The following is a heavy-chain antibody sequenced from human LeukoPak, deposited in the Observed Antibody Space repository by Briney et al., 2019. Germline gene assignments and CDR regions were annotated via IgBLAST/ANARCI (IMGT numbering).Heavy chain of an antibody. CDR2: IYYSGST. V-gene: IGHV4-31*03. D-gene: IGHD3-10*01. J-gene: IGHJ6*04. CDR3: ARIPGGHGSDYYYYGMDV. CDR1: GGSISSGGYY. Sequence: SETLSLTCTVSGGSISSGGYYWSWIRQHPGKGLEWIGYIYYSGSTYYNPSLKSRVTISVDTSKNQFSLKLSSVTAADTAVYYCARIPGGHGSDYYYYGMDVWGKGTTVTVSS.